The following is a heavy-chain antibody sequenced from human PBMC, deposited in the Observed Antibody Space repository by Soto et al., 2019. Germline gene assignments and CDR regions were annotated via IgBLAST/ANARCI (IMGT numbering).Heavy chain of an antibody. Sequence: SQTMSHTWRVSGGSISRGGYSWSRIRQKPGKGLEWIGYIYHSGSTYYNPSLKRRVTISVDRSKNQFSLKLSSVTAADTSVYYCASAYYVGGMDVWGQGTTVTVSS. V-gene: IGHV4-30-2*01. D-gene: IGHD3-16*01. CDR2: IYHSGST. J-gene: IGHJ6*01. CDR1: GGSISRGGYS. CDR3: ASAYYVGGMDV.